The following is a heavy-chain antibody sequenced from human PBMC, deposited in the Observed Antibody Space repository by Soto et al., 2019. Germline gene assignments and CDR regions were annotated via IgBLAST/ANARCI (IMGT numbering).Heavy chain of an antibody. CDR2: VDPEDGET. D-gene: IGHD6-19*01. Sequence: GKVSCKVSAYTFTDYYMHWVQQAPGKGLEWMGLVDPEDGETIYAEKFQGRVTITADTSTDTAYMELSSLRSEDTAVYYCATVSILAVAGQTHYGMDVWGQGTTVTGSS. CDR1: AYTFTDYY. V-gene: IGHV1-69-2*01. J-gene: IGHJ6*02. CDR3: ATVSILAVAGQTHYGMDV.